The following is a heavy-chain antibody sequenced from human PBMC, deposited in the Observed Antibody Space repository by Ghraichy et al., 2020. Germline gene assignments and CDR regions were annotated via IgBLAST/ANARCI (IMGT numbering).Heavy chain of an antibody. CDR1: GYTSTSYY. CDR2: INPSGGST. Sequence: ASVKVSCKASGYTSTSYYMHWVRQAPGQGLEWMGIINPSGGSTSYAQKFQGRVTMTRDTSTSTVYMELSSLRSEDTAVYYCARDGGGYCTNGVCYTRYYFDYWGQGTLVTVSS. D-gene: IGHD2-8*01. CDR3: ARDGGGYCTNGVCYTRYYFDY. V-gene: IGHV1-46*01. J-gene: IGHJ4*02.